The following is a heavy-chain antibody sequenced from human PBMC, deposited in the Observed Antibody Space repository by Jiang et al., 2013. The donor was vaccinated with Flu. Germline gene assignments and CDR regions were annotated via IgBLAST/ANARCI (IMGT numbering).Heavy chain of an antibody. V-gene: IGHV1-58*01. CDR3: AADWGRTYYDFWMTDY. D-gene: IGHD3-3*01. CDR1: GFTFTSSA. J-gene: IGHJ4*02. CDR2: IVVGSGNT. Sequence: GAEVKKPGTSVKVSCKASGFTFTSSAVQWVRQARGQRLEWIGWIVVGSGNTNYAQKFQERVTITRDMSTSTAYMELSSLRSEDTAVYYCAADWGRTYYDFWMTDYWGQGTLVTVSS.